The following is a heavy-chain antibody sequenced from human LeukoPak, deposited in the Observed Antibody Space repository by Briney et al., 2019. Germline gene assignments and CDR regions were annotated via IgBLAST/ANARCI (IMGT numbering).Heavy chain of an antibody. V-gene: IGHV1-2*02. CDR2: INPDTGGT. CDR3: ASVRSSSWYSTEYFQH. CDR1: GYTFTGYY. Sequence: ASVKVSCKASGYTFTGYYMHWVRQAPGQGLEWMGWINPDTGGTNYAQKFQGRVTMTRDTSISTAYMELSRLRSDDTAVYYCASVRSSSWYSTEYFQHWGQGTLVTVSS. J-gene: IGHJ1*01. D-gene: IGHD6-13*01.